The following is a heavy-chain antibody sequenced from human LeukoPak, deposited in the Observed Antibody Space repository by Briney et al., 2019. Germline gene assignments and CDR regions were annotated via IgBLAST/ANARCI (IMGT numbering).Heavy chain of an antibody. D-gene: IGHD6-13*01. V-gene: IGHV4-59*01. CDR1: GGSIRSYY. CDR2: IYYSGST. CDR3: ARVYYGSSYDYWYFDL. J-gene: IGHJ2*01. Sequence: SETLSLTCTVSGGSIRSYYWSWIRQPPGKGLEWIGYIYYSGSTNYNPSLKSRVTISVDTSKNQFSLKLSSVTAADTAVYYCARVYYGSSYDYWYFDLWGRGTLVTVSS.